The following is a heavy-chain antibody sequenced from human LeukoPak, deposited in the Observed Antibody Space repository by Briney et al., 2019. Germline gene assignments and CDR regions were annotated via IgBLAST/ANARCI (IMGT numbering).Heavy chain of an antibody. CDR3: ARTDYGGNQGDFDY. D-gene: IGHD4-23*01. V-gene: IGHV1-69*05. Sequence: SVKVSCKASGGTFSSYAISWVRQAPGQGLEWMGRIIPIFGTANYAQKFQGRVTITTDESTSTAYMELSSLRSEDTAVYYCARTDYGGNQGDFDYWGQGTLVTVSS. J-gene: IGHJ4*02. CDR1: GGTFSSYA. CDR2: IIPIFGTA.